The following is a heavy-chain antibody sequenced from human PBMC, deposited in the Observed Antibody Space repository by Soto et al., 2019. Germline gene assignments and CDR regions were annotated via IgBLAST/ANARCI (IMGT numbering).Heavy chain of an antibody. V-gene: IGHV1-18*04. CDR2: ISTYNGNT. CDR1: GYTFTSYA. Sequence: SVKVSCEASGYTFTSYALSWVRHAPVQGLEWMGWISTYNGNTNYAQNLQGRVTMTTDISTNTAYMELRSLRSDDTAVYYCARVVGGIPVAGSWNWFDPWGQGTLVT. CDR3: ARVVGGIPVAGSWNWFDP. J-gene: IGHJ5*02. D-gene: IGHD6-19*01.